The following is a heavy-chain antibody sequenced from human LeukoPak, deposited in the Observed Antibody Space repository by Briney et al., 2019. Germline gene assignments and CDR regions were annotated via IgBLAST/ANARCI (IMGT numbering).Heavy chain of an antibody. J-gene: IGHJ4*02. CDR3: ARDLGVVRGVFTLDY. V-gene: IGHV3-21*01. CDR2: ISSSSSYT. D-gene: IGHD3-10*01. Sequence: KPGGSLRLSCAASGFTFSSYSMNWVRQAPGKGLEWVSSISSSSSYTNYADSVRGRFTISRENAKNSLYLQMNSLRAEDTAVYYCARDLGVVRGVFTLDYWGQGTLVTVSS. CDR1: GFTFSSYS.